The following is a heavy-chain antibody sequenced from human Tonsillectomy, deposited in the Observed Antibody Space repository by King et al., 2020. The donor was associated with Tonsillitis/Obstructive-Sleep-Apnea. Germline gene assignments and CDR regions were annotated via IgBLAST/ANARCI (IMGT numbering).Heavy chain of an antibody. CDR2: VYDSET. V-gene: IGHV4-31*03. Sequence: QLQLQESGPGLVKPSQTLSLTCSVSGGSISSGGYYWCWIRQHPGKGLEWIGYVYDSETPYNPALNSRLTISLDTSNNHFSLNLRSVTAADTAVYHFARLTPPYYLDVWGRGTTVTVSS. D-gene: IGHD3-9*01. CDR1: GGSISSGGYY. J-gene: IGHJ6*03. CDR3: ARLTPPYYLDV.